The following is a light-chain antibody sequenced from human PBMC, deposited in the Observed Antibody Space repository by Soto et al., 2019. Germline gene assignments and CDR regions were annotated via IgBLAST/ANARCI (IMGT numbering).Light chain of an antibody. CDR2: GAS. CDR1: QSVSNSY. CDR3: QQYNNWPPA. V-gene: IGKV3-15*01. Sequence: ETLLAQSPGTLSLSRGESTTLSCRASQSVSNSYLAWYQQKPGQAPRLLIYGASTRATGIPARFSGSGSGTEFTLTISSLQSEDFAVYYCQQYNNWPPAFGQGTKVDIK. J-gene: IGKJ1*01.